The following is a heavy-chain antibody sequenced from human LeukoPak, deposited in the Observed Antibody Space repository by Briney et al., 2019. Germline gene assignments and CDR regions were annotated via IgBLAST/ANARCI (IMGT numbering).Heavy chain of an antibody. Sequence: TGGSLRLSCAASGFTFSSYAMSWVRQAPGKGLEWVSAISGSGGSTYYADSVKGRFTISRDNSKNTLYLQMNSLRAEDTAVYYCAKMVVAASYYYGMDVWGQGTTVTVSS. CDR3: AKMVVAASYYYGMDV. D-gene: IGHD2-2*01. J-gene: IGHJ6*02. V-gene: IGHV3-23*01. CDR1: GFTFSSYA. CDR2: ISGSGGST.